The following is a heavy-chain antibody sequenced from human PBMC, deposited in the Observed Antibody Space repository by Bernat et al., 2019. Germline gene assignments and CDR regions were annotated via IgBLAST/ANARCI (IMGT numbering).Heavy chain of an antibody. CDR2: ISGSGAST. Sequence: EVQLVESGGGLVKPGGSLRLSCAASGFTFSSYSMNWVRQAPGKGLEWVSSISGSGASTFYVDSVKGRFTISRDNSKNTVSLQMNSLRADDTAVYYCARHGAGSNHYHYGMDVWGQGTTVTVSS. V-gene: IGHV3-23*04. CDR3: ARHGAGSNHYHYGMDV. D-gene: IGHD1-14*01. CDR1: GFTFSSYS. J-gene: IGHJ6*02.